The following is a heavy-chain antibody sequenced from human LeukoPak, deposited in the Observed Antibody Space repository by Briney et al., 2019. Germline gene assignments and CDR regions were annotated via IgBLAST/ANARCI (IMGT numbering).Heavy chain of an antibody. D-gene: IGHD2-2*01. CDR2: IYYSGST. J-gene: IGHJ5*02. CDR3: ARPNIVVVPASEIWFDP. Sequence: SETLSLTCTVSGGSISSSSYYWGWIRQPPGKGLEWIGSIYYSGSTYYNPSLKSRVTISVDTSKNQFSLKLSSVTAADTVVYYCARPNIVVVPASEIWFDPWGQGTLVTVSS. V-gene: IGHV4-39*07. CDR1: GGSISSSSYY.